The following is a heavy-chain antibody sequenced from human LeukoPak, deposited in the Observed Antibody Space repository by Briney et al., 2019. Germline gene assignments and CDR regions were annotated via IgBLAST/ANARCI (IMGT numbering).Heavy chain of an antibody. CDR3: ARAAAYSSPGQI. CDR1: GGSFSGYY. J-gene: IGHJ3*02. V-gene: IGHV4-34*01. CDR2: INHSGSA. D-gene: IGHD6-13*01. Sequence: SETLSLTCAVYGGSFSGYYWSWIRQPPGKGLEWIGEINHSGSANYNPSLKSRVTISVDSSKSQFSLRVTSLTAADTAVYYCARAAAYSSPGQIWGQGTMVTVSS.